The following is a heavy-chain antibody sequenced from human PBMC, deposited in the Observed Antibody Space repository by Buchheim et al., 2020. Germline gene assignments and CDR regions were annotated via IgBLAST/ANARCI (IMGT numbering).Heavy chain of an antibody. V-gene: IGHV3-48*03. Sequence: EVQLVESGGGLVQPGGSLRLSCTTSGFTFSSYEMNWVRQAPGKGLEWVSYVSSSGSPMYYADSVKGRFTISRGNAKNSLYLQMNSLRAEDTAVYYCARETTVTTFFDPWGQGTL. D-gene: IGHD4-17*01. J-gene: IGHJ5*02. CDR2: VSSSGSPM. CDR1: GFTFSSYE. CDR3: ARETTVTTFFDP.